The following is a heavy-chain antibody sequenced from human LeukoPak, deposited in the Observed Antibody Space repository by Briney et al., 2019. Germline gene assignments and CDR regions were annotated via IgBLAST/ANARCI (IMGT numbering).Heavy chain of an antibody. CDR3: ARETISSGWFDP. Sequence: NPSETLSLTCAVYGGSFSGYYWSWIRQPPGKGLEWIGEINHSGSTNYNPSLKSRVTISVDTSKNQFSLKLSSVTAADTAVYYCARETISSGWFDPWGQGTLVTVSS. J-gene: IGHJ5*02. CDR1: GGSFSGYY. V-gene: IGHV4-34*01. CDR2: INHSGST. D-gene: IGHD6-25*01.